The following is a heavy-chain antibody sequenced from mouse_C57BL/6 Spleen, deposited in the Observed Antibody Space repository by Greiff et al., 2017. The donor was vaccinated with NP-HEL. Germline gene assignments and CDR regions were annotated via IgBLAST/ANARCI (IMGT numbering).Heavy chain of an antibody. Sequence: VQLQQSGPELVKPGASVKISCKASGYTFTDYYMNWVKQSHGKSLEWIGDINPNNGGTSYNQKFKGKATLTVDKSSSTAYMELRSLTSEDSAVYYCAGADYYGSSPWFAYWGQGTLVTVSA. CDR2: INPNNGGT. CDR3: AGADYYGSSPWFAY. V-gene: IGHV1-26*01. CDR1: GYTFTDYY. J-gene: IGHJ3*01. D-gene: IGHD1-1*01.